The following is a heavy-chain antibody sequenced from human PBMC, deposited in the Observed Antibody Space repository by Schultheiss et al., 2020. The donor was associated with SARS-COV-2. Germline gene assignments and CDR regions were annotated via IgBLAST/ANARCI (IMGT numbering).Heavy chain of an antibody. CDR1: GFIFTSYA. Sequence: GGSLRLSCAASGFIFTSYAMSWVRQAPGKGLEWVSRINGDGTDPYYADSVKGRFTISRDNSKNTLYLQMNSLRAEDTAVYYCARDLPDYYDSSGQFDYWGQGTLVTVSS. V-gene: IGHV3-23*01. CDR3: ARDLPDYYDSSGQFDY. J-gene: IGHJ4*02. CDR2: INGDGTDP. D-gene: IGHD3-22*01.